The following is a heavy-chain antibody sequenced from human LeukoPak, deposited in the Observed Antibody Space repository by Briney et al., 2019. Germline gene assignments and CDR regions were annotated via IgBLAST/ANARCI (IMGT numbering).Heavy chain of an antibody. D-gene: IGHD4-17*01. J-gene: IGHJ3*01. CDR1: GLIFNNYA. CDR3: GQDPNGNYIGAFDF. Sequence: GGSLRLSCAASGLIFNNYALVWIRRAPGKGPEWVSAIRGGGGTFYADAVKGRFTISRDNSKNTLYLQMNSLRAEDTATYYCGQDPNGNYIGAFDFWGRRTMVTVSS. V-gene: IGHV3-23*01. CDR2: IRGGGGT.